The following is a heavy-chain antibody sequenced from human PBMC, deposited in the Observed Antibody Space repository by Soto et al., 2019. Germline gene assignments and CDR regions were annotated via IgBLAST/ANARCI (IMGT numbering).Heavy chain of an antibody. J-gene: IGHJ4*02. CDR2: ISGSGGST. D-gene: IGHD3-9*01. V-gene: IGHV3-23*01. Sequence: EVQLLESGGGLVQPGGSLRLSCAASGFTFSSYAMSWVRQAPGKGLEWVSAISGSGGSTYYADSVKGRFTISRDNSKNTLYLQVNSLRAEDTAVYYCAKDRKYYDILTGYRYWGQGTLVTVSS. CDR3: AKDRKYYDILTGYRY. CDR1: GFTFSSYA.